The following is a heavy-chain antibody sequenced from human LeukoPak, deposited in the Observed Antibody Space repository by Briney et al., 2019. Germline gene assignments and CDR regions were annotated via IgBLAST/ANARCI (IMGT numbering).Heavy chain of an antibody. CDR2: IYYSGST. CDR3: ARAFLGYDILTVEAFDI. J-gene: IGHJ3*02. CDR1: GGSISSYY. D-gene: IGHD3-9*01. Sequence: TSETLSLTCTVSGGSISSYYWSWIRQPPGKGLEWIGYIYYSGSTNYNPSLKSRVTISVDTSKNQFSLKLSSVTAADTAVYYCARAFLGYDILTVEAFDIWGQGTMVTVSS. V-gene: IGHV4-59*01.